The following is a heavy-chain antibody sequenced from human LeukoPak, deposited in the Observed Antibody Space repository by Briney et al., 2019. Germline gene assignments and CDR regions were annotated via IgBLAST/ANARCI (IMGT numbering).Heavy chain of an antibody. D-gene: IGHD1-26*01. CDR2: IYSGGST. CDR1: GFTFSDYY. Sequence: GGSLRLSCAASGFTFSDYYMSWVRQAPGKGLEWVSVIYSGGSTYYADSVKGRFTISRDNSKNTLYLQMNTLRAEDTAVYYCAREGAKSTTPLDYWGQGTLVTVSS. J-gene: IGHJ4*02. V-gene: IGHV3-53*01. CDR3: AREGAKSTTPLDY.